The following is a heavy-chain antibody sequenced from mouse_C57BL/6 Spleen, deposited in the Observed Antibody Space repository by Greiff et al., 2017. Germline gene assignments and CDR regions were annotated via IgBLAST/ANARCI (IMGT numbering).Heavy chain of an antibody. CDR1: GYTFTSYW. D-gene: IGHD3-1*01. CDR3: ARGLPLYYAMDY. CDR2: IDPSDSYT. J-gene: IGHJ4*01. V-gene: IGHV1-50*01. Sequence: QVQLQQPGAELVKPGASVKLSCKASGYTFTSYWMQWVKQRPGQGLEWIGEIDPSDSYTNYNQKFKGKATLTVDTSSSTAYMQLSSLTSEDSAVYYCARGLPLYYAMDYWGQGTSVTVSS.